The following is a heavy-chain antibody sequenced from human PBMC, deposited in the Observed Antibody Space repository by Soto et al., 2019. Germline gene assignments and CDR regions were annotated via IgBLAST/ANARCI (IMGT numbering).Heavy chain of an antibody. Sequence: AASVKVSCKVSGYTLTELSMHWVRQAPGKGLEWMGGFDPEDGETIYAQKIQGRVTMTEDTSTDTAYMELSSLRSEDTAVYYCARDRAYSSGRKSWFDPWGQGTLVTVSS. CDR3: ARDRAYSSGRKSWFDP. V-gene: IGHV1-24*01. D-gene: IGHD6-19*01. CDR2: FDPEDGET. CDR1: GYTLTELS. J-gene: IGHJ5*02.